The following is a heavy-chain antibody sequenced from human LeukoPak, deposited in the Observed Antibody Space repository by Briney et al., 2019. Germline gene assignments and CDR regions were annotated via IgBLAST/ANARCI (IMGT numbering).Heavy chain of an antibody. D-gene: IGHD3-10*01. CDR3: ARDLSTQLLWFGEFDY. CDR2: IKQDGSEK. Sequence: PGGSLRLSCAASGFTFSSYWMSWVRQAPGKGLEWVANIKQDGSEKCYVDSVKGRFTISRDNAKNSLYLQMNSLRAEDTAVYYCARDLSTQLLWFGEFDYWGQGTLVTVSS. J-gene: IGHJ4*02. V-gene: IGHV3-7*03. CDR1: GFTFSSYW.